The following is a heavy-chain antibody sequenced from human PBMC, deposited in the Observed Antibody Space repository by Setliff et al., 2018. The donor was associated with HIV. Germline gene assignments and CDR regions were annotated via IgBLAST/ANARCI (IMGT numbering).Heavy chain of an antibody. CDR1: GVSISDTIGTSYY. J-gene: IGHJ4*02. Sequence: SETLSLTCSVSGVSISDTIGTSYYWDWLRQPPGKGLEWIGNIHYSRGTYYNASLKSRVTISLDTSKNHFSLKLTSVAAADTAVYYCARRYHDSSGFYNSWGQGVLVTVS. CDR2: IHYSRGT. V-gene: IGHV4-39*02. CDR3: ARRYHDSSGFYNS. D-gene: IGHD3-22*01.